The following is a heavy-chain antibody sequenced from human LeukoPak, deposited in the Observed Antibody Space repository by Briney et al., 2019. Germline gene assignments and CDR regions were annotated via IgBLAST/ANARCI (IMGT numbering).Heavy chain of an antibody. J-gene: IGHJ4*02. CDR2: IWFDGSNK. V-gene: IGHV3-33*01. Sequence: PGRSLRLSCAASGFTFSSYGMHWVRQAPGKGLEWVAVIWFDGSNKYYADSVRGRFTISRDNSKNTLSLQMNSLRAEDTAVYYCARVESGWSLTAYFDFWGQGTWSPSPQ. D-gene: IGHD6-19*01. CDR3: ARVESGWSLTAYFDF. CDR1: GFTFSSYG.